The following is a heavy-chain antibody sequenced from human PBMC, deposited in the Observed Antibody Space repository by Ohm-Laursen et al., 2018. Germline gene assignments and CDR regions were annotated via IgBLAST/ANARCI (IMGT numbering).Heavy chain of an antibody. V-gene: IGHV4-59*01. CDR1: GDSITNYY. J-gene: IGHJ6*02. CDR2: VYYNGRT. CDR3: VRDRMAVAGNYYYYGLDV. D-gene: IGHD6-19*01. Sequence: SETLSLTWTVSGDSITNYYWSWIRQPPGKGLEWIGYVYYNGRTNYNPSLKSRVTISVDTSKSQLSLKLTSVTAADAAVYYCVRDRMAVAGNYYYYGLDVWGQGTTVAVSS.